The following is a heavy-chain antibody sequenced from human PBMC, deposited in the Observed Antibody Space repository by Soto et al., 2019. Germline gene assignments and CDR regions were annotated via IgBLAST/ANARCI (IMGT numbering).Heavy chain of an antibody. CDR1: GGTFSTNP. CDR2: TGSGTGPG. J-gene: IGHJ4*02. V-gene: IGHV1-69*06. CDR3: ARRDSGGFLDYFDS. D-gene: IGHD2-15*01. Sequence: SVKVSCKASGGTFSTNPISWVRQAPGQGLEWMGGTGSGTGPGNNAQRFQGRLTITADKITNTAYMELSSLSSEDTAVYYCARRDSGGFLDYFDSWGQRTLVPVSS.